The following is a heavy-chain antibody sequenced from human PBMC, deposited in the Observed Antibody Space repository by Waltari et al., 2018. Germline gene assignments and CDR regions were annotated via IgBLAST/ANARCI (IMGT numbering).Heavy chain of an antibody. V-gene: IGHV1-2*06. CDR3: ATANILGIGTFDY. Sequence: QVKLVQSGAEVKKPGASVRVSCKASGYTFTKYYIHWVRHAPGQGLEWMGRINPKSGDANYTQPFQGRVIMTRDTSINTAYLEVTGLTSDDTAIFYCATANILGIGTFDYWGQGTLVSVSS. D-gene: IGHD1-1*01. CDR2: INPKSGDA. J-gene: IGHJ4*02. CDR1: GYTFTKYY.